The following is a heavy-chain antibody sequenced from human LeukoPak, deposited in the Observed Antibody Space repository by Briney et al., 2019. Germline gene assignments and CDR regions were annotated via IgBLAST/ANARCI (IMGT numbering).Heavy chain of an antibody. V-gene: IGHV3-33*06. CDR2: TSYDGSNI. J-gene: IGHJ4*02. D-gene: IGHD6-19*01. Sequence: PGGSLRLSCGSWGLTFSNNGMHWVRQAPGKGLEWVAVTSYDGSNIFYVDSVKGRFTIHRDNSKNTLYLDMNSLSAEDTAVYYCAKDPTNIAVAGTSDYWGQGTLVTVSS. CDR1: GLTFSNNG. CDR3: AKDPTNIAVAGTSDY.